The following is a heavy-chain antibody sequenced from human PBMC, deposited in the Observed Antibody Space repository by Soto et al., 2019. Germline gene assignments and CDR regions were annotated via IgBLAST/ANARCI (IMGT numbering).Heavy chain of an antibody. CDR2: ISGSSDTI. CDR3: ARILYSSQRDGVDV. V-gene: IGHV3-23*01. CDR1: GFTFSSYP. Sequence: EVLLLESGGGLVQPGGSLRLSCAASGFTFSSYPMTWVRQAPGKGLEWVSSISGSSDTIFYADSVKGRFTISRDNSRTTLYLQMNSLRAEDMAIYYCARILYSSQRDGVDVWGQGTTDTVSS. D-gene: IGHD2-8*01. J-gene: IGHJ6*02.